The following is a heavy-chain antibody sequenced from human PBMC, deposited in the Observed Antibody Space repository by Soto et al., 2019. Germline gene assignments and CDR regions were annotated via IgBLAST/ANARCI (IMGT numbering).Heavy chain of an antibody. V-gene: IGHV4-61*01. CDR2: IDYSGST. D-gene: IGHD3-22*01. CDR1: GDSVRSGIYY. CDR3: ARVGYHSSDYLSKWFDP. J-gene: IGHJ5*02. Sequence: SETLSLTCTVSGDSVRSGIYYWSWIRQPPGKRLELVGFIDYSGSTNHNPSLKSRVTISIDTSKNQFSLKLKSVTAADTAVYYCARVGYHSSDYLSKWFDPWGQGTLVTVSS.